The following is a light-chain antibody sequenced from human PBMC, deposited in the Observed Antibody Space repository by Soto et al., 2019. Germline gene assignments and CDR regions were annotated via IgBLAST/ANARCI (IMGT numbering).Light chain of an antibody. CDR1: QSIITS. V-gene: IGKV1-5*03. Sequence: DIKMTQSPSTLSASVGHRVTITCRASQSIITSLAWYQQKPGKAPKLLIYKASSLQSGVPSRFSGSGSGTEFTLIISSLQPDDFATYYCQQYNSYSRTFGQGAKVDI. CDR2: KAS. J-gene: IGKJ1*01. CDR3: QQYNSYSRT.